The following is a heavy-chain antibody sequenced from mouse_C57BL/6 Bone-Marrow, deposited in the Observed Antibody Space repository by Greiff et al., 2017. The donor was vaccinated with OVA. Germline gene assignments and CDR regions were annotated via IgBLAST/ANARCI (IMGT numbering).Heavy chain of an antibody. CDR3: ARHCCRQLRLLSWFAY. Sequence: QVQLQQSGAELVKPGASVKLSCKASGYTFTEYTIHWVKQRSGQGLEWIGWFYPGSGSIKYNEKFKDKATLTADKSSITSSMKVSILTSKDTSVYSAARHCCRQLRLLSWFAYWGQGTLVTVSA. CDR2: FYPGSGSI. D-gene: IGHD3-2*02. J-gene: IGHJ3*01. V-gene: IGHV1-62-2*01. CDR1: GYTFTEYT.